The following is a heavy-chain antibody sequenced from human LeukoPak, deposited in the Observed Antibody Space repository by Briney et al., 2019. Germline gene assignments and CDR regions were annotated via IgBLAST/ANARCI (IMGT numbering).Heavy chain of an antibody. CDR1: GGSISSSSYY. CDR3: ARGRREYDILTGYSPLKPEEYYYYMDV. J-gene: IGHJ6*03. CDR2: IYYSGST. D-gene: IGHD3-9*01. V-gene: IGHV4-39*07. Sequence: PSETLSLTCTVSGGSISSSSYYWGWIRQPPGKGLEWIGSIYYSGSTNYNPSLKSRVTISVDTSKNQFSLKLSSVTAADTAVYYCARGRREYDILTGYSPLKPEEYYYYMDVWGKGTTVTISS.